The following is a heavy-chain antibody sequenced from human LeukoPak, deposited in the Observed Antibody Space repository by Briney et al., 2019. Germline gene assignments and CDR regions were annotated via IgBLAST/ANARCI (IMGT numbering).Heavy chain of an antibody. Sequence: GASVKVSCKASGGTFSSYAISWLRQAPGQGLEWMGRIIPILGIATSAQKFQSRVTITADKSTSTASMELSSLRSEDTAVYYCARGYYDSSGYLTFDYWGQGTLVTVSS. D-gene: IGHD3-22*01. CDR3: ARGYYDSSGYLTFDY. CDR2: IIPILGIA. J-gene: IGHJ4*02. V-gene: IGHV1-69*04. CDR1: GGTFSSYA.